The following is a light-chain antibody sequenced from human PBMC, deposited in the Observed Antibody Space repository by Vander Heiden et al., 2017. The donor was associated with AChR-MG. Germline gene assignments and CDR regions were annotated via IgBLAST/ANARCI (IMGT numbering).Light chain of an antibody. CDR2: EAF. Sequence: DIQTTHTPSTLSASVGDRVTITCRASQRFARRVAWYQQRPGKATKLLIDEAFILEDGVPSRFSGSQSGTEFTLTISSLQPDDCATYFCQQYYLYPHAFGQGTSLEIK. CDR1: QRFARR. J-gene: IGKJ2*01. V-gene: IGKV1-5*03. CDR3: QQYYLYPHA.